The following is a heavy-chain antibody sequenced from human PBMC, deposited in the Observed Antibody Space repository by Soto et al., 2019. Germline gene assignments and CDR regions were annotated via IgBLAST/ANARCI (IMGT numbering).Heavy chain of an antibody. CDR3: ARDHRYCSGGSCYESYFDY. CDR1: GFTFSSYA. Sequence: GGSLRLSCAASGFTFSSYAMHWVRQAPGKGLEWVAVISYDGSNKYYADSVKGRFTISRDNSKNTLYLQMNSLRAEDTAVYYCARDHRYCSGGSCYESYFDYWGQGTLVTVSS. V-gene: IGHV3-30-3*01. D-gene: IGHD2-15*01. CDR2: ISYDGSNK. J-gene: IGHJ4*02.